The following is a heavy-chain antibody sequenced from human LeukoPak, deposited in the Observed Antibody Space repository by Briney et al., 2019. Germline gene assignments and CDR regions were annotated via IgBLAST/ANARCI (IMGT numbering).Heavy chain of an antibody. J-gene: IGHJ4*02. CDR3: ARPAEPSRIRSGYYYRRGNYFDY. D-gene: IGHD3-22*01. CDR2: INHSGST. Sequence: PSETLSLTCTVSGGSISGSSYYWGWIRQPPGKGLEWIGEINHSGSTNYNPSLKSRVTISVDTSKNQFSLKLSSVTAADTAVYYCARPAEPSRIRSGYYYRRGNYFDYWGQGTLVTVSS. V-gene: IGHV4-39*07. CDR1: GGSISGSSYY.